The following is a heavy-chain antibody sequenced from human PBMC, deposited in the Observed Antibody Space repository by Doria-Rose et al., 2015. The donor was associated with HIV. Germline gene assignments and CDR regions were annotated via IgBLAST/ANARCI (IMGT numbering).Heavy chain of an antibody. CDR3: ARFRPSRGIYYSLDV. CDR2: IYSSGST. Sequence: QVQLQESGPGLVKPAETLSLTCTVSGGSISSYYWNWIRQPPGKGLECIGYIYSSGSTHYNSSLKSRATLPKDPPKTHSPLKLSSGTAADTAVHYCARFRPSRGIYYSLDVWGKGTTVTVSS. J-gene: IGHJ6*03. V-gene: IGHV4-4*09. CDR1: GGSISSYY. D-gene: IGHD3-16*01.